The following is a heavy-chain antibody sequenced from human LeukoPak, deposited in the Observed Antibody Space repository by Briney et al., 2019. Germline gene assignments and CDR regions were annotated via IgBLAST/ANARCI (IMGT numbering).Heavy chain of an antibody. J-gene: IGHJ3*02. CDR2: ISAYNGNT. V-gene: IGHV1-18*04. D-gene: IGHD3-10*01. CDR3: ARGRERVRGVISAFDI. CDR1: GYTFTGYY. Sequence: GASVKVSCKASGYTFTGYYMHWVRQAPGQGLEWMGWISAYNGNTNYAQKLQGRVTMTTDTSTSTAYMELRSLRSDDTAVYYCARGRERVRGVISAFDIWGQGTMVTVSS.